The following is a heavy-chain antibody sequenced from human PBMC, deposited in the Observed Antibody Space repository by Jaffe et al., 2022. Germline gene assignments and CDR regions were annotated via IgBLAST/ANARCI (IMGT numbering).Heavy chain of an antibody. Sequence: QLQLQESGPGLVKPSETLSLTCTVSGGSISSSSYYWGWIRQPPGKGLEWIGSIYYSGSTYYNPSLKSRVTISVDTSKNQFSLKLSSVTAADTAVYYCARQESLLWFRESGASNWFDPWGQGTLVTVSS. CDR1: GGSISSSSYY. J-gene: IGHJ5*02. D-gene: IGHD3-10*01. V-gene: IGHV4-39*01. CDR3: ARQESLLWFRESGASNWFDP. CDR2: IYYSGST.